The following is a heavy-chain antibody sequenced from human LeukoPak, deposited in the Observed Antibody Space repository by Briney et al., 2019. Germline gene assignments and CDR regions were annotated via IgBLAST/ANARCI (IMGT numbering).Heavy chain of an antibody. Sequence: GGSLRLSCAASGFTFSSYAMSWVRQAPGKGLEWVSAISGSGGSTYYADSVKGRFTISRDNSKNTLYLQMNGLRAEDTAVYYCAKGWSSGWSVFDYWGQGTLVTVSS. D-gene: IGHD6-19*01. CDR2: ISGSGGST. J-gene: IGHJ4*02. CDR1: GFTFSSYA. CDR3: AKGWSSGWSVFDY. V-gene: IGHV3-23*01.